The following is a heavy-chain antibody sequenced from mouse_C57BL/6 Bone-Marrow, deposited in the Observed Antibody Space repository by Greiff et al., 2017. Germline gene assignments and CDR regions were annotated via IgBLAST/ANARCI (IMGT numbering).Heavy chain of an antibody. CDR2: WNNDNY. Sequence: QVTLKASGPGILQPSQTLSLACTFSGISLSTSGMGLSWLRKPPGKALEWLASIWNNDNYYNPSLKSRLTISKETSNYQVFLKLTSVDTADSATDYDARGGRDTTVVVDYWGQGTTLTVSS. J-gene: IGHJ2*01. D-gene: IGHD1-1*01. V-gene: IGHV8-2*01. CDR3: RGGRDTTVVVDY. CDR1: ISLSTSGMGL.